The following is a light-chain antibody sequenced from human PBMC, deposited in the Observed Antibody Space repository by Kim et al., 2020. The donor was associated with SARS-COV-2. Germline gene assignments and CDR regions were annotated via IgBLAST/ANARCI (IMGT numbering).Light chain of an antibody. CDR1: QSITGW. J-gene: IGKJ1*01. V-gene: IGKV1-5*01. CDR2: DAS. Sequence: SASVGDRVTITCRASQSITGWLAWYQQKPGKAPQLLIYDASNLESEVPSRFSGSGSGTEFTLTISSLQPDDFATYYCQQYNAYRTFGQGTKVDIK. CDR3: QQYNAYRT.